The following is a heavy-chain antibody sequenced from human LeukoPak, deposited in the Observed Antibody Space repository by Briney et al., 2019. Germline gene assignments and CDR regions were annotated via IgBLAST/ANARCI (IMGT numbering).Heavy chain of an antibody. Sequence: SQALSLTCTVSGGSISSGGYYWSWIRQHPGKGLEWIGYIYYSGSTYYNPSLKSRVTISVDTSKNQFSLKLSSVTAADTAVYYCARDFPYCSSTSCSGMDVWGQGTTVTVSS. J-gene: IGHJ6*02. CDR2: IYYSGST. CDR3: ARDFPYCSSTSCSGMDV. CDR1: GGSISSGGYY. D-gene: IGHD2-2*01. V-gene: IGHV4-31*03.